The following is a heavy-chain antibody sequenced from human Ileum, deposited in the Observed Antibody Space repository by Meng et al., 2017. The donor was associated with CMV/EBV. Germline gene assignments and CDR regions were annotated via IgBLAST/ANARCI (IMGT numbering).Heavy chain of an antibody. D-gene: IGHD4-17*01. CDR1: GGSISSGGFY. CDR3: ARTNYGDYNWFDP. CDR2: IYYSGST. Sequence: QVQSPEAGPGLVNPSQTLSLTCTVSGGSISSGGFYWSWIRQHPGKGLEWIGYIYYSGSTYYNPSLRSRVAISIDTSKNQFSLKLTSVTAADTAVYFCARTNYGDYNWFDPWGQGTLVTVSS. J-gene: IGHJ5*02. V-gene: IGHV4-31*03.